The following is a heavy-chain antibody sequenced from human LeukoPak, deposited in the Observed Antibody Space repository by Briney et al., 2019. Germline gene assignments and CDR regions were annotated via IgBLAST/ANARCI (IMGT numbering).Heavy chain of an antibody. V-gene: IGHV3-48*02. CDR3: ARGAARPFDY. D-gene: IGHD6-6*01. Sequence: GGSLRLSCAASGFTFSSYSVNWVRQAPGKGLEWVSYISSSSSTIYYADSVKGRFTISRDNAKSSLYLQMNSLRDEDTAVYYCARGAARPFDYWGQGTLVTVSS. CDR1: GFTFSSYS. CDR2: ISSSSSTI. J-gene: IGHJ4*02.